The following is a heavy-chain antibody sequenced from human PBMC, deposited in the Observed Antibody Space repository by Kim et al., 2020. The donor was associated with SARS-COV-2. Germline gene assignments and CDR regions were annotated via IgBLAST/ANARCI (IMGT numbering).Heavy chain of an antibody. CDR1: GFTFSSYA. J-gene: IGHJ6*02. D-gene: IGHD6-6*01. CDR3: AKDQVAARPIGLLSYYYYYGMDV. V-gene: IGHV3-23*01. CDR2: ISGSGGST. Sequence: GGSLRLSCAASGFTFSSYAMSWVRQAPGKGLEWVSAISGSGGSTYYADSVKGRFTISRDNSKNTLYLQMNSLRAEDTAVYYCAKDQVAARPIGLLSYYYYYGMDVWGQGTTVTVSS.